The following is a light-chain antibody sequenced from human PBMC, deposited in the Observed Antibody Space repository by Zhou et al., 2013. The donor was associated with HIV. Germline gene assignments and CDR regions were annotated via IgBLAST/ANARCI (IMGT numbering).Light chain of an antibody. Sequence: DIQMTQSPSSLSASVGDRVTITCRASQSISSYLNWYQQKPGKAPKLLIYAASSLQSGVPSRFSGSGSGTDFTLTISSLQPEDFATYYCQQNYITPPLTFGGGTKIEI. J-gene: IGKJ4*01. CDR3: QQNYITPPLT. CDR1: QSISSY. V-gene: IGKV1-39*01. CDR2: AAS.